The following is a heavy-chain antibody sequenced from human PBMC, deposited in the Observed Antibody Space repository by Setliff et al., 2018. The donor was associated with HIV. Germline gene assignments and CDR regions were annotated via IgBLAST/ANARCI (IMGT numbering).Heavy chain of an antibody. CDR3: ARLIHTGLLYFDF. CDR2: IYSSGTT. D-gene: IGHD2-8*02. J-gene: IGHJ4*02. V-gene: IGHV4-4*09. CDR1: GVSISDHY. Sequence: SETLSLTCFVSGVSISDHYWGWTRQPPGKGPEWIGYIYSSGTTQYNPSVESRVTMSLDTSRDQFSLNLRSVTAADTAVYFCARLIHTGLLYFDFWGLGTLVTVSS.